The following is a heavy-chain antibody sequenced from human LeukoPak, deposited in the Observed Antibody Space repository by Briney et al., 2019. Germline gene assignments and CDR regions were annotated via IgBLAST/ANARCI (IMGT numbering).Heavy chain of an antibody. CDR2: IYYSGST. CDR3: ARDAGDGYKP. CDR1: GGSISSYY. D-gene: IGHD5-12*01. J-gene: IGHJ5*02. V-gene: IGHV4-59*01. Sequence: SETLSLTCTVSGGSISSYYWSWIRQPPGKGLEWIGYIYYSGSTNYNPSLKSRVTVSVDTSKNQFSLKLSSVTAADTAVYYCARDAGDGYKPWGQGTLVTVSS.